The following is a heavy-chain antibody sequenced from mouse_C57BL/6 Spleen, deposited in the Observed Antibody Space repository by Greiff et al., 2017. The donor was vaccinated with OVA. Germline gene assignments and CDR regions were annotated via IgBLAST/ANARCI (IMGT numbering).Heavy chain of an antibody. CDR2: INPNYGTT. CDR3: ARGQPYDGDAWFAY. V-gene: IGHV1-39*01. CDR1: GYSFTDYN. J-gene: IGHJ3*01. D-gene: IGHD2-12*01. Sequence: VQLKESGPELVKPGASVKISCKASGYSFTDYNMNWVKQSNGKSLEWIGVINPNYGTTSYNQKFKGKATLTVDQSSSTAYMQPNSLTSEDSAVYYCARGQPYDGDAWFAYWGQGTLVTVSA.